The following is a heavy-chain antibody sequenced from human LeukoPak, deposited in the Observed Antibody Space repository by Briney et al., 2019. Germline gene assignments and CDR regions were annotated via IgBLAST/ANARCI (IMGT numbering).Heavy chain of an antibody. CDR2: IHYSGST. Sequence: SETLSLTCTVSGGSISSSSYYWGWIRQPPGKGLEWIGSIHYSGSTYYNPSLKSRASISVDTSKNQYSLKLSSVSAADTAIYYCASLTRWGSQYFDYWGQGTLVTVSS. V-gene: IGHV4-39*01. CDR3: ASLTRWGSQYFDY. D-gene: IGHD3-10*01. CDR1: GGSISSSSYY. J-gene: IGHJ4*02.